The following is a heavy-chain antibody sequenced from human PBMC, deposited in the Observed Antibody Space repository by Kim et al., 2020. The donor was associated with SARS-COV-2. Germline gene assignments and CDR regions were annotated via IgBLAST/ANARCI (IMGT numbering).Heavy chain of an antibody. Sequence: ASVKVSCKASGYTFTSYYMHWVRQAPGQGLEWMGIINPSGGSTSYAQKFQGRVTMTRDTSTSTVYMELSSLRSEDTAVYYCARDKGVDYDFWSGMDVWGQGTTVTVSS. D-gene: IGHD3-3*01. CDR1: GYTFTSYY. CDR3: ARDKGVDYDFWSGMDV. V-gene: IGHV1-46*01. J-gene: IGHJ6*02. CDR2: INPSGGST.